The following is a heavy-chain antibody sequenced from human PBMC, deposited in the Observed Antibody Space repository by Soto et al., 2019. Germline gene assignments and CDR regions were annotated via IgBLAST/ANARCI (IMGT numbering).Heavy chain of an antibody. D-gene: IGHD6-19*01. J-gene: IGHJ4*02. Sequence: QVQLVQSGAEVKKPGASMKVSCKASGYTFTNYGISWVRQAPGQGLEWMGWINVYNGNTKYAKKLQGRVTMTTDTSTSTAYMELRSLRSDDTAVHFCARDAAVGLFDYWGQGTLVTVSS. CDR3: ARDAAVGLFDY. CDR1: GYTFTNYG. V-gene: IGHV1-18*01. CDR2: INVYNGNT.